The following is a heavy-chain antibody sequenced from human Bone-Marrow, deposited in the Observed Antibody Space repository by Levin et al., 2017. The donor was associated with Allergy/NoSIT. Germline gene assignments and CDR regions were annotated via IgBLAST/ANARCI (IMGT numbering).Heavy chain of an antibody. J-gene: IGHJ5*02. V-gene: IGHV4-30-2*01. CDR1: GASISSGDHS. Sequence: SETLSLTCGVSGASISSGDHSWNWIRQPPGKGLEWIGYIYRSGSASYNPSLETRVTISVDTSKNQFSLNLKSVTAADTAMYYCARGYHCYGSGSYYGWFDPWGQGTLVTVSS. CDR3: ARGYHCYGSGSYYGWFDP. D-gene: IGHD3-10*01. CDR2: IYRSGSA.